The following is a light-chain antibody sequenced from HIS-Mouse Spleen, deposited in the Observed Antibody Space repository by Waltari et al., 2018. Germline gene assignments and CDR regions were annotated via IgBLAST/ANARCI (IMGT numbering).Light chain of an antibody. CDR2: DVS. Sequence: QSALTQPASVSGSPGQSITISCTGTSRDGGGYNYVPWYQQHPGKAPKLMIYDVSNRPSGVSTRFSGSKSGNTASLTISGLQAEDEADYYCSSYTSSSTWVFGGGTKLTVL. J-gene: IGLJ3*02. CDR1: SRDGGGYNY. V-gene: IGLV2-14*03. CDR3: SSYTSSSTWV.